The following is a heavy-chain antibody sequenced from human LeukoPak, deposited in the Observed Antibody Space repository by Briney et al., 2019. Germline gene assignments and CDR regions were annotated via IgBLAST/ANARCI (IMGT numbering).Heavy chain of an antibody. Sequence: SETLSLTCTVSGGSISSYYWSWLRQPPGKGLEWIGYIYYSGSTNYNPSLKSRVTISVDTSKNQFSLKLSSVTAADTAVYYCARLINYYYYMDVWGKGTTVTVSS. V-gene: IGHV4-59*01. J-gene: IGHJ6*03. CDR1: GGSISSYY. D-gene: IGHD3-10*01. CDR2: IYYSGST. CDR3: ARLINYYYYMDV.